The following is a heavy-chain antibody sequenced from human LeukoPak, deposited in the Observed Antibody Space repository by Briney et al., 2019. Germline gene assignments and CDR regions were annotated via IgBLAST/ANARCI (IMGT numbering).Heavy chain of an antibody. CDR3: ARDIVVVVATDYYFDY. V-gene: IGHV3-48*01. CDR2: ISSTSSTI. Sequence: GGSLRLSCAASGFTFSTYGMNWVRQAPGKGLEWVSFISSTSSTIYYADSVKGRFTISRDNAKHSLYLQMNSLRAEDTAVYYCARDIVVVVATDYYFDYWGQGTLVTVSS. J-gene: IGHJ4*02. CDR1: GFTFSTYG. D-gene: IGHD2-15*01.